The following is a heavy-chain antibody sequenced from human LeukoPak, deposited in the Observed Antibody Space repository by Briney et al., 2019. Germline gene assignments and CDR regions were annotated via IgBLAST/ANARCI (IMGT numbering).Heavy chain of an antibody. D-gene: IGHD5/OR15-5a*01. CDR1: GYSFPSYW. CDR3: ARGSTTLDY. Sequence: GESLKISCKGSGYSFPSYWIGWVRQMPGKGLEWMGITYPSDSNTRYSPSFQGQVTISADKSITTAYLQWSSLKASDTAVYYCARGSTTLDYWGQGTLVTVSS. J-gene: IGHJ4*02. CDR2: TYPSDSNT. V-gene: IGHV5-51*01.